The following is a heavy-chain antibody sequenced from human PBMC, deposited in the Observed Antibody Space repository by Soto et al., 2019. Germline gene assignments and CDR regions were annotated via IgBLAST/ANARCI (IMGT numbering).Heavy chain of an antibody. CDR1: GGSVSSGSYY. Sequence: ETLSLTCTVSGGSVSSGSYYWSWIRQPPGKGLVWVSRLNSDGSATTYADSVKGRFTISRDNVKNTLYLQMNSLRAEDTAVYFCARDTQLWRLDSWGQGTLVTVSS. CDR2: LNSDGSAT. D-gene: IGHD5-18*01. J-gene: IGHJ4*02. V-gene: IGHV3-74*01. CDR3: ARDTQLWRLDS.